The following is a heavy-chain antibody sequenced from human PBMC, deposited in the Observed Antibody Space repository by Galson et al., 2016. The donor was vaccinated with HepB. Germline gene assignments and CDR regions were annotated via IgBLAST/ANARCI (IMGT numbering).Heavy chain of an antibody. D-gene: IGHD1-26*01. J-gene: IGHJ4*02. Sequence: SLRLSCAASGFTFGDYYMSWIRQAPGKGLEWVSYISSSSSHKNYADSVRGRFTISRDNAKNSLYLQMHSLRAEDTAIYYCAGGAGWESDYWGQGTLVTVSS. CDR2: ISSSSSHK. CDR1: GFTFGDYY. V-gene: IGHV3-11*05. CDR3: AGGAGWESDY.